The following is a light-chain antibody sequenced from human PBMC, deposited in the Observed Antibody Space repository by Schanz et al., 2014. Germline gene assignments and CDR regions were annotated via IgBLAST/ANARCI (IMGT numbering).Light chain of an antibody. CDR2: GNT. J-gene: IGLJ3*02. CDR3: QSFDSSLSEWV. V-gene: IGLV1-40*01. CDR1: SSNIGAGYD. Sequence: QSVLTQPPSVSGAPGQRVTISCTGSSSNIGAGYDVHWYQQLPGTAPKLVIFGNTNRPSGVPDRFSGSKSGTSASLAIAGLQAEDEAVYYCQSFDSSLSEWVFGGGTKLTVL.